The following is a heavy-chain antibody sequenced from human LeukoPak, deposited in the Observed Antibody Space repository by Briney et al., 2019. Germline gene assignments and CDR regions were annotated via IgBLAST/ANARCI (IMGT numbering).Heavy chain of an antibody. CDR2: IIPILGTA. J-gene: IGHJ6*03. Sequence: ASVKVSCKASGGTFSSYAISWVRQAPGQGLEWMGGIIPILGTANYAQKFQGRVTITTDESTSTAYMGLSSLRSEDTAVYYCAIGRSGYYYYYYMDVWGKGTTVTVSS. CDR1: GGTFSSYA. D-gene: IGHD3-10*01. V-gene: IGHV1-69*05. CDR3: AIGRSGYYYYYYMDV.